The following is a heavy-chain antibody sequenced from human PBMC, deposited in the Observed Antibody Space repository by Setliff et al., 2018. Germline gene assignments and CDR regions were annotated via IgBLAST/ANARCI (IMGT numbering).Heavy chain of an antibody. Sequence: PGGSLRLSCAASGFTFSNYWMSWVRQAPGKGLEWVANIKQDGSEKYYVDSVKGRFTISRDNAKNSLYLQMNSLRAEDTAVYYCAKVPGAIVVVPAAAWFDPWGQGTLVTVSS. CDR1: GFTFSNYW. CDR2: IKQDGSEK. D-gene: IGHD2-2*01. CDR3: AKVPGAIVVVPAAAWFDP. J-gene: IGHJ5*02. V-gene: IGHV3-7*03.